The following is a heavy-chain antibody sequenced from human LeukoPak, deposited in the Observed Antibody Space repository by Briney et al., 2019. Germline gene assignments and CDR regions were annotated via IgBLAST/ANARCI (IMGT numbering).Heavy chain of an antibody. CDR2: IYYSGST. J-gene: IGHJ3*02. CDR3: ARDNWNKGLAFDI. V-gene: IGHV4-39*07. CDR1: GGSISSSSYY. D-gene: IGHD1/OR15-1a*01. Sequence: SETLSLTCTVSGGSISSSSYYWSWIRQPPGKGLEWIGSIYYSGSTYYNPSLKSRVTISVDTSKNQFSLKLSSVTAADTAVYYCARDNWNKGLAFDIWGQGTMVTVSS.